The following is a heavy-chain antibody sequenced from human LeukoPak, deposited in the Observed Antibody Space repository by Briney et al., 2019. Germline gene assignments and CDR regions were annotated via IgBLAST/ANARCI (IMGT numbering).Heavy chain of an antibody. D-gene: IGHD6-13*01. CDR3: ARGSDTAAGLY. V-gene: IGHV4-34*01. CDR1: GGSFSGYY. CDR2: INHSGST. J-gene: IGHJ4*02. Sequence: SETLSLTCAVYGGSFSGYYWSWIRQPPGKGLEWIGEINHSGSTNYNPSLKSRVSISVDSSKNQFSLKVSSVTAADTDVYYCARGSDTAAGLYWGQGTLVTVSS.